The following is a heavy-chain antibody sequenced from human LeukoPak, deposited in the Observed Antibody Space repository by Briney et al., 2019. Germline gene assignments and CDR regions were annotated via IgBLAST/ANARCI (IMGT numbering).Heavy chain of an antibody. V-gene: IGHV3-53*01. D-gene: IGHD1-26*01. CDR3: AKRGTRGSYGG. CDR1: GLTVSSNS. Sequence: PGGSLRLSCAASGLTVSSNSMSWVRQAPGKGLEWVSFIYSGGSTYYADSVKGRFTISRDNSKNTLYLQMNSLRAEDTAVYYCAKRGTRGSYGGWGQGTLVTVSS. J-gene: IGHJ4*02. CDR2: IYSGGST.